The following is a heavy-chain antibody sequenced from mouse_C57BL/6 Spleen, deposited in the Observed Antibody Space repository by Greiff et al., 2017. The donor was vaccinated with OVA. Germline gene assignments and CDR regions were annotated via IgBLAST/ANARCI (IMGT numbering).Heavy chain of an antibody. D-gene: IGHD2-1*01. J-gene: IGHJ2*01. CDR2: IDPENGDT. CDR3: LYYGNGYFDY. CDR1: GFNIKDDY. Sequence: EVKVVESGAELVRPGASVKLSCTASGFNIKDDYMHWVKQRPEQGLEWIGWIDPENGDTEYASKFQGKATITADTSSNTAYLQLSSLTSEDTAVYYCLYYGNGYFDYWGQGTTLTVSS. V-gene: IGHV14-4*01.